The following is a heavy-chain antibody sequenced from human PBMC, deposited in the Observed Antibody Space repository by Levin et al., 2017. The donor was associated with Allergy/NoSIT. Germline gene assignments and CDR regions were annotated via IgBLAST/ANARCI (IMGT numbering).Heavy chain of an antibody. Sequence: SQTLSLTCSVSGASITSQYWSWLRQPPGKGLEWIGYIYNNGNTKYNPSLNSRVTISGDTSKNQFSLNLRSVTAADTAVYYCARRTSDQTFDYWGQGTLVTVST. CDR2: IYNNGNT. J-gene: IGHJ4*02. CDR3: ARRTSDQTFDY. V-gene: IGHV4-59*11. D-gene: IGHD2-2*01. CDR1: GASITSQY.